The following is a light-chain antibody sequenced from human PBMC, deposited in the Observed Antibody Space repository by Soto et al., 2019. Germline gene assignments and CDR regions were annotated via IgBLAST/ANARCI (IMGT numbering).Light chain of an antibody. V-gene: IGKV3-15*01. Sequence: EIVMTQSPATLSLSPGERATLSCRASQSVSTNVAWYQQKPGQALRLLMYGASTRAAGIPVRFSGSGSATEFTPTISSLESEDFALYYCQQYDNWPPAITFGQGTRLEIK. J-gene: IGKJ5*01. CDR1: QSVSTN. CDR3: QQYDNWPPAIT. CDR2: GAS.